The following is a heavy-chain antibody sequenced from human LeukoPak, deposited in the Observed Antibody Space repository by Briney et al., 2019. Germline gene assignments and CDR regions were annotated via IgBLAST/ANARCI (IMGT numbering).Heavy chain of an antibody. CDR3: ARVYCSSTSCYKEMMDV. CDR1: GFTFSSYA. Sequence: GGSLRLSCAASGFTFSSYAMHWVRQAPGKGLEWVSYISSSSSTIYYADSVKGRFTISRDNAKNSLYLQMNSLRAEDTAVYYCARVYCSSTSCYKEMMDVWGKGTTVTVSS. D-gene: IGHD2-2*02. V-gene: IGHV3-48*01. CDR2: ISSSSSTI. J-gene: IGHJ6*04.